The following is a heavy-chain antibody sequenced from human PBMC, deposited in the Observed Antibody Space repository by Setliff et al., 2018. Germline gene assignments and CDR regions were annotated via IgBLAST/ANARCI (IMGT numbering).Heavy chain of an antibody. CDR1: GGSISSGGYY. J-gene: IGHJ6*03. CDR2: IYYSGST. Sequence: PSETLSLTCTVSGGSISSGGYYWSWIRQHPGKGLEWIGYIYYSGSTYYNPSLKSRVNISVDTSKNQFSLKLSSVTAADTAVYYCARQVSHYDFWSGYYGYYYYYMDVWGKGTTVTVSS. V-gene: IGHV4-31*03. D-gene: IGHD3-3*01. CDR3: ARQVSHYDFWSGYYGYYYYYMDV.